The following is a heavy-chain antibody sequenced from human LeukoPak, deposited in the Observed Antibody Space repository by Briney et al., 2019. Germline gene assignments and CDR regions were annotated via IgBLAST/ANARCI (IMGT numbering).Heavy chain of an antibody. CDR2: INTNNGNT. V-gene: IGHV1-18*01. J-gene: IGHJ6*03. CDR3: ATSSDYYYMDV. CDR1: GYIFTNYG. Sequence: ASVKVSCKASGYIFTNYGITWVRQAPGQGLEWMGWINTNNGNTNYAQKFQGRVTMTTDTSTTTGYMELRSLRSDDTAVYYCATSSDYYYMDVWGKGTTVTVSS.